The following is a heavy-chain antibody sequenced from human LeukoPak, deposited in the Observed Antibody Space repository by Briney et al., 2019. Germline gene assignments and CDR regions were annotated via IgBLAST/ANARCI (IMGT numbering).Heavy chain of an antibody. J-gene: IGHJ4*02. V-gene: IGHV7-4-1*02. CDR3: ARGGVRGYSGYPNFDY. CDR1: GYSFTHYA. CDR2: ININTGNP. D-gene: IGHD5-12*01. Sequence: ASVKVSCNASGYSFTHYAINRVRQAPGQGLGWMGWININTGNPTYAQGFTGRFVFSLETSVSTAYLQISGLKAEDTAVYYCARGGVRGYSGYPNFDYWGQGTLVTVSS.